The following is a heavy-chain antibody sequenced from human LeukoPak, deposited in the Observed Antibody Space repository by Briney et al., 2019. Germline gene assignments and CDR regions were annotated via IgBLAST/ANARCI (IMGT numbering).Heavy chain of an antibody. J-gene: IGHJ6*03. CDR2: IYYSGST. CDR3: AGGYIYGSTYYYMDV. CDR1: GGSISSYY. D-gene: IGHD5-18*01. V-gene: IGHV4-59*01. Sequence: SETLSLTCTVSGGSISSYYWSWLRPPPGKGLEWVGDIYYSGSTNYNPSLKSRVTISVDTSKNQFSLKLSSVTAADTALYYCAGGYIYGSTYYYMDVWGKGTTVTISS.